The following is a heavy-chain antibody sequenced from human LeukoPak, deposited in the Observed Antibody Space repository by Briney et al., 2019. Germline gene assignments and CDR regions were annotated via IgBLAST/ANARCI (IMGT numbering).Heavy chain of an antibody. CDR3: ARDARGYSDHYGMDV. J-gene: IGHJ6*02. CDR1: GFTFSSYS. Sequence: GGSLRLSCAASGFTFSSYSMNWVRQAPGKGLEWVSFISSSSYIYYADSVKGRFTISRDNAKNSLYLQMNSLRAEDPAVYCCARDARGYSDHYGMDVGGEGTTVTVP. D-gene: IGHD5-18*01. V-gene: IGHV3-21*01. CDR2: ISSSSYI.